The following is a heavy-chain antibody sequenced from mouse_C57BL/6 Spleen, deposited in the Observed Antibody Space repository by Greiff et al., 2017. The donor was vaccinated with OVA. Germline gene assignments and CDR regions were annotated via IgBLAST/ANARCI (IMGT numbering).Heavy chain of an antibody. CDR1: GYTFTSYW. D-gene: IGHD2-3*01. V-gene: IGHV1-74*01. Sequence: QVQLQQPGAELVKPGASVKVSCKASGYTFTSYWMHWVKQRPGQGLEWIGRIHPSDSATNYNQKFKGKATLTVDKSSSTAYMQLSSLTSEDSEVYYCAGGEDGYSYWYFDVWGTGTTDTVSS. CDR3: AGGEDGYSYWYFDV. CDR2: IHPSDSAT. J-gene: IGHJ1*03.